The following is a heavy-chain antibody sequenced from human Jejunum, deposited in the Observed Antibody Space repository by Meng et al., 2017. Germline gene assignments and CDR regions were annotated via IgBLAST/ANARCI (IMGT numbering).Heavy chain of an antibody. CDR1: GFLLSTSGVG. V-gene: IGHV2-5*02. Sequence: QITLKESGHSRVKPTQTLSLACTFSGFLLSTSGVGVGWIRQSTGKALEWLAVIYWDNDKRYSPSLKNRLTIDKDTSKNEVVLTMTNMDPVDTATYYCAHRRISGSPWDGGDFDYWGQGTLVTVSS. J-gene: IGHJ4*02. CDR2: IYWDNDK. D-gene: IGHD2-15*01. CDR3: AHRRISGSPWDGGDFDY.